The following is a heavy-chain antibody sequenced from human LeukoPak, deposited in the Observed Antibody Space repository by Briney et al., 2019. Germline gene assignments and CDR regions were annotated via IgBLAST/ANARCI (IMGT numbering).Heavy chain of an antibody. V-gene: IGHV3-48*04. CDR2: ISSSSMII. J-gene: IGHJ4*02. CDR1: GFTFSSYS. Sequence: GGSLRLSCAASGFTFSSYSMNWVRQAPGKGLEWVSYISSSSMIIYYADSLKGRFTISRDNAKNSVYLLMNSLRAEDTAVYYCAREWWYNDYWGQGTLVTVSS. D-gene: IGHD2-15*01. CDR3: AREWWYNDY.